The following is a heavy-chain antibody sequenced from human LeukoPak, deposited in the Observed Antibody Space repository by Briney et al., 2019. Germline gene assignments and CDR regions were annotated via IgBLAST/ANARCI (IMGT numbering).Heavy chain of an antibody. CDR1: GFTFDDYA. D-gene: IGHD3-10*01. Sequence: PGRSLRLSCAASGFTFDDYAMHWVRQAPGKGLEWVSGISWNSGSIGYADSVKGRFTISRDNANNTLYLQMYSLRAEDTAVYYCARVWLGAFKDAFDIWGQGTMVIVSS. CDR3: ARVWLGAFKDAFDI. CDR2: ISWNSGSI. J-gene: IGHJ3*02. V-gene: IGHV3-9*01.